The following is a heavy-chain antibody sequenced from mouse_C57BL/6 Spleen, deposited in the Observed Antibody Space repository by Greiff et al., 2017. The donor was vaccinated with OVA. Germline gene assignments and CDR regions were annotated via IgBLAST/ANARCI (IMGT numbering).Heavy chain of an antibody. CDR1: GYTFTSYN. CDR3: ARCWYNGSSPHAMDY. Sequence: EVQLQQSGPELVKPGASVKIPCKASGYTFTSYNMDWVQQSPGKSLEWIGDINPNNGGTIYNQKFKGKSTLTVDKSSSTAYMKLCSLTSEDTSVYNGARCWYNGSSPHAMDYWGQGTAVTVSS. D-gene: IGHD1-1*01. J-gene: IGHJ4*01. V-gene: IGHV1-18*01. CDR2: INPNNGGT.